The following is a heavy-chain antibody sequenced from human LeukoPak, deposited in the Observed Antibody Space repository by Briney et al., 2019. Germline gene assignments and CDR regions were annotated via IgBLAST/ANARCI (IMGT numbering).Heavy chain of an antibody. V-gene: IGHV4-61*02. CDR1: GGSISSGSYY. J-gene: IGHJ3*02. D-gene: IGHD6-13*01. CDR2: IYTSGST. Sequence: SETLSLTCTVSGGSISSGSYYWSWIRQPAGKGLEWIGRIYTSGSTNYNPSLKSRVTISVDTSKNQFSLKLSSVTAADTAVYYCARGRWAAAGPMGHAFDIWGQGTMVTVSS. CDR3: ARGRWAAAGPMGHAFDI.